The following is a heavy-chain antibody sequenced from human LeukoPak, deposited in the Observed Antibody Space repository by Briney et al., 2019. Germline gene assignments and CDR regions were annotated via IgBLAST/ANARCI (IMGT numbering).Heavy chain of an antibody. J-gene: IGHJ5*02. V-gene: IGHV3-30*02. CDR3: AKEAGLNWFDP. CDR1: GSIFSSYV. Sequence: GGSLRLSCSASGSIFSSYVMHWVRPAPGKGLEWVAFIRYDGSNKYYADSVKGRFAISRDNSKNTLYLQMNSLRAEDTAVYYCAKEAGLNWFDPWGQGTRVTVSS. CDR2: IRYDGSNK.